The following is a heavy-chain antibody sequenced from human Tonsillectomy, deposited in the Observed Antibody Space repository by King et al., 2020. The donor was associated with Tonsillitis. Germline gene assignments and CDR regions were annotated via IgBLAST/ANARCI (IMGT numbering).Heavy chain of an antibody. V-gene: IGHV3-64D*06. CDR2: INDNGGRT. J-gene: IGHJ4*02. CDR1: GFNFNEYA. CDR3: VKDRRDKYAFDY. D-gene: IGHD5-24*01. Sequence: EVQLVESGGGLVQPGGSLRLSCSVSGFNFNEYAMHWVRQAPGKGLEYVSGINDNGGRTHYGDSVKGRFTIFRDSSKNTVYLQMGSLRLEDTAIYMCVKDRRDKYAFDYWGQGILVTVSS.